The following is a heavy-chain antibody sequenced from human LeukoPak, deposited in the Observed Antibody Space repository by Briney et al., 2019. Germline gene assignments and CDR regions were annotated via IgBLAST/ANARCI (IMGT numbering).Heavy chain of an antibody. J-gene: IGHJ6*03. V-gene: IGHV4-61*10. D-gene: IGHD4-11*01. CDR1: GGSISSGSYY. CDR3: AGTQTTVTHPYYYYYYMDV. Sequence: SETLSLTCTVSGGSISSGSYYWSWIRQPAGKGLEWIGYIYYSGSTNYSPSLKSRVTISVDTSKNQFSLKLSSVTAADTAVYYCAGTQTTVTHPYYYYYYMDVWGKGTMVTVSS. CDR2: IYYSGST.